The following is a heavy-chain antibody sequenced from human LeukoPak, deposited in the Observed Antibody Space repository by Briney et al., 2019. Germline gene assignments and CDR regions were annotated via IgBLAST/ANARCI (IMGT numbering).Heavy chain of an antibody. V-gene: IGHV4-4*09. D-gene: IGHD4-17*01. CDR3: ARLTPIAKTTDYFDY. Sequence: SETLSLTCTVAGASARSFYWSFIRQPPGKGLEYIGYISTTGYTDYNPSLQSRVSISVDASKNQFSLKLRSVTAADTAIYYCARLTPIAKTTDYFDYWGQGTLVTVSS. CDR2: ISTTGYT. J-gene: IGHJ4*02. CDR1: GASARSFY.